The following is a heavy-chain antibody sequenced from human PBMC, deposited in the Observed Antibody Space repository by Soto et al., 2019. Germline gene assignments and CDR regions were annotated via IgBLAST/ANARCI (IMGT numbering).Heavy chain of an antibody. CDR3: ARDMVRGVLNWFDP. V-gene: IGHV4-59*01. D-gene: IGHD3-10*01. CDR2: IYYSGST. CDR1: GGSISSYY. J-gene: IGHJ5*02. Sequence: ETLSLTCTVSGGSISSYYWSWIRQPPGRGLEWIGYIYYSGSTNYNPSLKSRVTISVDTSKNQFSLKLSSVTAADTAVYYCARDMVRGVLNWFDPWGQGTLVTVSS.